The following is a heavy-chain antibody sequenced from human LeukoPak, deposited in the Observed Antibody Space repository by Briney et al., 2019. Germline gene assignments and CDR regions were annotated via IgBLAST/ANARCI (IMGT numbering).Heavy chain of an antibody. CDR2: ISRSGEIS. Sequence: GGSLRLSCAASGFTFRDFAMNWVRQAPGKGLEWVSIISRSGEISYHANSVTGRFTISGDNSKSTLYLQMNSLKAEDTAVYFCAKSDDNSNFHLTGYLDYWGQGTLVTVSS. J-gene: IGHJ4*02. D-gene: IGHD3-22*01. CDR1: GFTFRDFA. CDR3: AKSDDNSNFHLTGYLDY. V-gene: IGHV3-23*01.